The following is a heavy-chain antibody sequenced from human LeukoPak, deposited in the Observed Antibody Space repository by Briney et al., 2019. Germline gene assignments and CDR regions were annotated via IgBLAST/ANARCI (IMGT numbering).Heavy chain of an antibody. J-gene: IGHJ5*02. Sequence: GASVKVSCKASGFTFTSSAVQWVRQARGQRLEWIGWVVVGSGDTKYAQKLQERATITWDMSTSTAYMDLSSLRSEDTAVYYRAASRSGYNWFDPWGQGTLLTVSS. V-gene: IGHV1-58*01. CDR2: VVVGSGDT. CDR3: AASRSGYNWFDP. CDR1: GFTFTSSA. D-gene: IGHD6-25*01.